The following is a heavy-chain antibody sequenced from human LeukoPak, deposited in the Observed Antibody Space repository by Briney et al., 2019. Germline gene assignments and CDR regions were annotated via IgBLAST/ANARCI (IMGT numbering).Heavy chain of an antibody. J-gene: IGHJ4*02. CDR2: ISGSGGST. CDR3: AKDKQQLAVFDY. D-gene: IGHD6-13*01. V-gene: IGHV3-23*01. Sequence: PGGSLRLSCAASGFTFDDYGMSWVRQAPGKGLEWVSAISGSGGSTYYADSVKGRFTISRDNSKNTLYLQMNSLRAEDTAVYYCAKDKQQLAVFDYWGQGTLVTVSS. CDR1: GFTFDDYG.